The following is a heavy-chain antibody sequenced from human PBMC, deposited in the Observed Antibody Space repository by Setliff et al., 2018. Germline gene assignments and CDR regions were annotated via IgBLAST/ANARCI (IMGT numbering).Heavy chain of an antibody. J-gene: IGHJ4*02. V-gene: IGHV3-21*01. CDR3: ASPGYRSAWYYVY. CDR1: GFTFSDYS. Sequence: PGGSLRLSCASSGFTFSDYSMNWVRQAPGKGLEWISSISSSSIYIAYADSVKGRFTISRDNAKNSLYLQMNSLRAEDTAVYYCASPGYRSAWYYVYWGQGTLVTVSS. CDR2: ISSSSIYI. D-gene: IGHD6-19*01.